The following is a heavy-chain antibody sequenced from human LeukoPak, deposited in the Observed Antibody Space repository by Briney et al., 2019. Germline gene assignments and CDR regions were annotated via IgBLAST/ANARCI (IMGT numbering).Heavy chain of an antibody. D-gene: IGHD2-15*01. CDR1: GGSITSTTYY. Sequence: PSETLSLTCAVSGGSITSTTYYWGWIRQPPGKGLEWIGRIHSNGNTYYNPSLESRVTISVDTSKNQFSLKLSSVTAADSAVYYCARASGGSYPYFDYWGQGTLVTVSS. CDR2: IHSNGNT. CDR3: ARASGGSYPYFDY. V-gene: IGHV4-39*01. J-gene: IGHJ4*02.